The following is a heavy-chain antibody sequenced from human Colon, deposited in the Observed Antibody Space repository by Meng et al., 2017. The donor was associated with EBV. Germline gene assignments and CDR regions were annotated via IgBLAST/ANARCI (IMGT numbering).Heavy chain of an antibody. CDR2: IFHSGLT. Sequence: QASGPGLVKPSETLSLTCAVSGGSISSSNWWGWVRQSPEKGLEWIGEIFHSGLTNYNPSLQSRVTISVDKSKNQFSLEVTSVTAADTAIYYCMRDLLVLEKNEVWGRGTLVTVSS. V-gene: IGHV4-4*02. D-gene: IGHD1-1*01. CDR1: GGSISSSNW. J-gene: IGHJ2*01. CDR3: MRDLLVLEKNEV.